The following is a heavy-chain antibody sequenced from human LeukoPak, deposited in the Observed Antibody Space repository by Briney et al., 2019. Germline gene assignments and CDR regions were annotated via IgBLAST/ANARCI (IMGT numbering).Heavy chain of an antibody. CDR1: GFTFSSYA. D-gene: IGHD3-10*01. CDR2: ISYDGSNK. Sequence: PGGSLRLSCAASGFTFSSYAMHWVRQAPGKGLEWVAVISYDGSNKYYADSVKGRFTISRDNSKNTLYLQMNSLRAEDTAVYYCARDDYYAVSWGQGTLVTVSS. V-gene: IGHV3-30-3*01. J-gene: IGHJ4*02. CDR3: ARDDYYAVS.